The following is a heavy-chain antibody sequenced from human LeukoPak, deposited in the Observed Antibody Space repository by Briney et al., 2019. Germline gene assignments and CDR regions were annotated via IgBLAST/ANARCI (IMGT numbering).Heavy chain of an antibody. V-gene: IGHV3-30*02. D-gene: IGHD3-22*01. CDR2: IRYDGSNK. Sequence: GGSLRLSXAASGFTFSSYGKHWVRQAPGKGLEWVALIRYDGSNKYYADSVKGRFTISRDNSKNTLYLQMNSLRAEDTAVYYCAKCCYYDSSGYPATWGQGTLVTVSS. J-gene: IGHJ5*02. CDR3: AKCCYYDSSGYPAT. CDR1: GFTFSSYG.